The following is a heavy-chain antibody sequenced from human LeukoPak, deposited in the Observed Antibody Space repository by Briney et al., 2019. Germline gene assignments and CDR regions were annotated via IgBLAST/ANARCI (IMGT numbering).Heavy chain of an antibody. J-gene: IGHJ3*02. V-gene: IGHV5-51*01. CDR1: GYSFTIYW. CDR3: ARWVTADRGKKDAFDI. D-gene: IGHD2-21*02. Sequence: PGESPQISCKASGYSFTIYWIGWVRQVPGKGLEWMGIIFPADSDTRYSPSFQGQVTVSADKSITTAYLQWSSLKASDTAMYYCARWVTADRGKKDAFDIWGQGTMVTVSS. CDR2: IFPADSDT.